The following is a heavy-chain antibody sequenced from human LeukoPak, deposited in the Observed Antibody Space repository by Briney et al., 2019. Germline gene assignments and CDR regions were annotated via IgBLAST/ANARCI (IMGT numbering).Heavy chain of an antibody. CDR1: GYTFTGYY. CDR2: ISAYNGNT. CDR3: AREADTAMVG. Sequence: ASVKLSCKASGYTFTGYYMHWVRQAPGQGLEWMGWISAYNGNTNYAQKLQGRVTMTTDTSTSTAYMELRSLRSDDTAVYYCAREADTAMVGWGQGTLVTVSS. D-gene: IGHD5-18*01. V-gene: IGHV1-18*04. J-gene: IGHJ4*02.